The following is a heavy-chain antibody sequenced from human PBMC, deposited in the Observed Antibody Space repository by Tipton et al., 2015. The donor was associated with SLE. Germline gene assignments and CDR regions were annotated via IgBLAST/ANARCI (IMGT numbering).Heavy chain of an antibody. D-gene: IGHD6-19*01. CDR3: ARQVGGIAVAAHNWSDP. Sequence: TLSLTCTVSGGSISSYYWSWIRQSPGKGLEWIGYIYNSGSTNYNPSLKSRVTISLDTSKNQFSLKLSSVTAADTAVYYCARQVGGIAVAAHNWSDPWGQGTLVTVSS. CDR1: GGSISSYY. V-gene: IGHV4-59*08. CDR2: IYNSGST. J-gene: IGHJ5*02.